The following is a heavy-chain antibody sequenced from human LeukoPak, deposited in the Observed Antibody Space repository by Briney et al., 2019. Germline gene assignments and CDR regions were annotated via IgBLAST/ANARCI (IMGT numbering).Heavy chain of an antibody. CDR3: ARDDGAPYYYYYMDV. J-gene: IGHJ6*03. CDR2: INWNGGST. CDR1: GFTFDDYG. D-gene: IGHD3-16*01. V-gene: IGHV3-20*04. Sequence: PGGSLRLSCAASGFTFDDYGMSWVRQAPGKGLEWVSGINWNGGSTSYADSVKGRFTISRDTAKNSLYLQMNSLRAEDTALYYCARDDGAPYYYYYMDVWGKGTTVTVSS.